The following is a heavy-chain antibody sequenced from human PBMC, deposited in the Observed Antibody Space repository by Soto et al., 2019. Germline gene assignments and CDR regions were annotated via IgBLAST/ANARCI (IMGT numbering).Heavy chain of an antibody. J-gene: IGHJ4*02. CDR1: GATFSGSA. CDR2: ITPTLGIT. D-gene: IGHD1-1*01. Sequence: SVKVSCKASGATFSGSAFSWVRQAPGQGLEWMGGITPTLGITNYAQHLQGRVTITADEYTATSFMELTSLTSADTAIYYCSRGFTPGETIAGFGYWGQGALVTVSS. V-gene: IGHV1-69*13. CDR3: SRGFTPGETIAGFGY.